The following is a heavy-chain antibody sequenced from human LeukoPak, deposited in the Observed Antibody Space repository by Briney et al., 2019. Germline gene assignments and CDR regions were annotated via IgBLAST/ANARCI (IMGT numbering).Heavy chain of an antibody. J-gene: IGHJ5*02. V-gene: IGHV1-69*05. CDR3: ARDSPYSSGWYNWFDP. CDR1: GGTFSSYA. D-gene: IGHD6-19*01. Sequence: SVKVSCKASGGTFSSYAISWVRQAPGQGLEWMGGIIPFSGAANYAQRFQGRVTMTTDTSTSTAYMELRSLRSDDTAVYYCARDSPYSSGWYNWFDPWGQGTLVTVSS. CDR2: IIPFSGAA.